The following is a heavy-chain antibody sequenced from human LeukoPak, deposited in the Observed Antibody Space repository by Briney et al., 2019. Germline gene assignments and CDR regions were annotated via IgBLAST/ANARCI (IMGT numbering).Heavy chain of an antibody. CDR1: GYTFTGYY. Sequence: ASVKVSCKASGYTFTGYYMHWVRQAPGQGLEWMGWINPNSGGTNYAQKFRGWVTMTRDTSISTAYMELSRLRSDDTAVYYCARAYSSGWYWDYWGQGTLVTVSS. D-gene: IGHD6-19*01. V-gene: IGHV1-2*04. CDR3: ARAYSSGWYWDY. CDR2: INPNSGGT. J-gene: IGHJ4*02.